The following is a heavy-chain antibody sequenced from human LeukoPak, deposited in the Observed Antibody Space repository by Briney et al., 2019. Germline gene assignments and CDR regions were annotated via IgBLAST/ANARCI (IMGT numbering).Heavy chain of an antibody. CDR3: AKGAPYGDFNAFDI. D-gene: IGHD4-17*01. V-gene: IGHV3-30*02. CDR1: GFTFSSYG. Sequence: PGGSLRLSCAASGFTFSSYGMHWVRQAPGKGLEWVAFIRYDGSNKYYADSVKGRFTISRDNSKNTLYLQMNSLRAEDTAVYYCAKGAPYGDFNAFDIWGQGTMVTVSS. CDR2: IRYDGSNK. J-gene: IGHJ3*02.